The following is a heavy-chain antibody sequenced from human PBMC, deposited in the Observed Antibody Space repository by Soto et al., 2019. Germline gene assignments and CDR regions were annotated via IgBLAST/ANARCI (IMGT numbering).Heavy chain of an antibody. CDR3: ARSKYEKTYDSSGYVHY. V-gene: IGHV4-39*01. D-gene: IGHD3-22*01. CDR1: GGSITSSSYY. J-gene: IGHJ4*02. CDR2: IYYSGRT. Sequence: PSETLSLTCTVSGGSITSSSYYWGWIRQPPGKGLEWIGSIYYSGRTYYSPSLKSRVTISVDTSKNQFSLKLSSVTAAETAVYYCARSKYEKTYDSSGYVHYSGQGTLVT.